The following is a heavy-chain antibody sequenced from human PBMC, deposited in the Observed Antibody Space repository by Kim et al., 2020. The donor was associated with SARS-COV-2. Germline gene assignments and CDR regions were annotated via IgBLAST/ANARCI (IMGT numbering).Heavy chain of an antibody. V-gene: IGHV3-9*01. CDR3: AKDRYYYGSGSSNWFDP. J-gene: IGHJ5*02. D-gene: IGHD3-10*01. Sequence: GLFTISRDNAKNSLYLQMNSLRAEDTALYYCAKDRYYYGSGSSNWFDPWGQGTLVTVSS.